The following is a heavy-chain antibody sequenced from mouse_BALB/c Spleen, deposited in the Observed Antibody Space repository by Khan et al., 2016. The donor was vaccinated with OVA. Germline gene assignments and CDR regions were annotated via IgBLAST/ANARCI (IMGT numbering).Heavy chain of an antibody. J-gene: IGHJ4*01. D-gene: IGHD4-1*01. CDR3: ARHWVGVMDY. V-gene: IGHV5-6*01. CDR2: ISSGGTYT. CDR1: GFTFSTYG. Sequence: EVQLVESGGDLVKPGGSLKLSCAASGFTFSTYGMSWVHQTPDKRLEWVATISSGGTYTYYPDSVTGRFTISRDNAKNTLYLQMSSLRSEDTAMYYCARHWVGVMDYWGQGTSVTVSS.